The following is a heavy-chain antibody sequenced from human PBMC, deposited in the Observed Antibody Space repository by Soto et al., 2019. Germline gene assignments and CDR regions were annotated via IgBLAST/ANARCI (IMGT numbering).Heavy chain of an antibody. D-gene: IGHD2-15*01. CDR3: AKVDHPYCSGGSCYSLDY. CDR2: ISYDGSNK. J-gene: IGHJ4*02. CDR1: GFTFSSYG. Sequence: PGGSLRLSCAASGFTFSSYGMHWVRQAPGKGLEWVAVISYDGSNKYYADSVKGRFTISRDNSKNTLYLQMNSLRAEDTAVYYCAKVDHPYCSGGSCYSLDYWGQGTLVTVSS. V-gene: IGHV3-30*18.